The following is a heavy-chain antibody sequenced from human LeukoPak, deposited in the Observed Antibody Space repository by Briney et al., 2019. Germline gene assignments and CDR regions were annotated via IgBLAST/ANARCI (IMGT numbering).Heavy chain of an antibody. CDR1: GGSINSRGYY. D-gene: IGHD5-18*01. J-gene: IGHJ4*02. V-gene: IGHV4-39*01. CDR3: ARHHGYHRYFFEY. Sequence: SETLSLTCTVSGGSINSRGYYCGWICQPPGKGLEWIGSIFYSGSTYYNPSRKIRVTISVDTSKNQFSLKVTSVTAADTALYYCARHHGYHRYFFEYWGQGSLVTVSS. CDR2: IFYSGST.